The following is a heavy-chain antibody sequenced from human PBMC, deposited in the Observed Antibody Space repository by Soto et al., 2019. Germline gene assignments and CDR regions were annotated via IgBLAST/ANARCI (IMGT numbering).Heavy chain of an antibody. D-gene: IGHD3-22*01. V-gene: IGHV2-5*02. Sequence: QITLKESGPTLVNPTQTLTLTCTFSGFSLSTSGVGVGWIRQPPGKALEWLALIYWDDDKRYSPSLKSRLTITKDTSKNQVVLTMTNMDPVDTATYYCAHRRGYYDSSGYWVDSWGQGTLVNVSS. J-gene: IGHJ5*01. CDR2: IYWDDDK. CDR3: AHRRGYYDSSGYWVDS. CDR1: GFSLSTSGVG.